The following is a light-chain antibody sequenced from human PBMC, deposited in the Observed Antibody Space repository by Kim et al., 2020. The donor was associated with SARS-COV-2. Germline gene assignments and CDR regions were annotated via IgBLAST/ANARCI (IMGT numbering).Light chain of an antibody. CDR3: QQYSDWVT. Sequence: ETAMTQSPATLSLSPGERATLSCRATQSVGSKVAWYQKKPGQPPRLLLYDASTRAAGIPARFSGSGSGTAFTLTINSLQPEDLAIYYCQQYSDWVTFGGGTKVDIK. V-gene: IGKV3-15*01. CDR2: DAS. CDR1: QSVGSK. J-gene: IGKJ4*01.